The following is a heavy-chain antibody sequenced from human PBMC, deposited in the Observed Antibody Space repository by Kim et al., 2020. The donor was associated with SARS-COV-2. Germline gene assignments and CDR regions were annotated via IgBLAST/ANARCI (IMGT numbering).Heavy chain of an antibody. CDR1: GGSFSGYY. CDR3: ARGHYDFWSGYIRSFDY. J-gene: IGHJ4*02. CDR2: INHSGST. V-gene: IGHV4-34*01. D-gene: IGHD3-3*01. Sequence: SETLSLTCAVYGGSFSGYYWSWIRQPPGKGLEWIGEINHSGSTNYNPSLKSRVTISVDTSKNQFSLKLSSLTAAETAGYYCARGHYDFWSGYIRSFDYWGQGTLVNVS.